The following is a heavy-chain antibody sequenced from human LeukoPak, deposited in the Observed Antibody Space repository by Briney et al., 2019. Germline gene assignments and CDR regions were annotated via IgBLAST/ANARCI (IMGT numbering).Heavy chain of an antibody. V-gene: IGHV4-61*02. Sequence: SETLSLTCTVSGGSISSASYYWSWIRQPAGKGLEWIGRIYTSGSTNYNPSLKSRVTMSVDTSKNQFSLKLSSVTAADTAVYYCARGPSGGCSSTSCLSFDYWGQGTLVTVSS. CDR3: ARGPSGGCSSTSCLSFDY. CDR2: IYTSGST. D-gene: IGHD2-2*01. CDR1: GGSISSASYY. J-gene: IGHJ4*02.